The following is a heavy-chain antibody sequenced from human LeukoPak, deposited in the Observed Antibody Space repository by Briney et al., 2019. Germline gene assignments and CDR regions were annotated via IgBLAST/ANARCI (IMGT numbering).Heavy chain of an antibody. CDR2: IWYDGSNK. Sequence: PGRSLRLSCAASGFTFSSYGMHWVRQAPGKGLEWVAVIWYDGSNKYYADSVKGRFTISRDNSKNTLYLQMNSLRAEDTAVYYCARGALGGSGWPGDAFDIWGQGTMVTVSS. CDR3: ARGALGGSGWPGDAFDI. J-gene: IGHJ3*02. V-gene: IGHV3-33*01. D-gene: IGHD6-19*01. CDR1: GFTFSSYG.